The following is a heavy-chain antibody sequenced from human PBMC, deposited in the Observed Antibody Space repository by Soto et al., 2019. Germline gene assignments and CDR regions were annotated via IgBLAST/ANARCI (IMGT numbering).Heavy chain of an antibody. CDR1: GGSFSGYY. CDR2: INHSGST. Sequence: XATLSLTTAVYGGSFSGYYWSWIRHPPGKGLEWIGEINHSGSTNYNPSLKSRVTISVDTSKNQFSLKLSSVTAADTAVYYCARQRGSIAARRWFDPWGQGTLVTVSS. V-gene: IGHV4-34*01. D-gene: IGHD6-6*01. J-gene: IGHJ5*02. CDR3: ARQRGSIAARRWFDP.